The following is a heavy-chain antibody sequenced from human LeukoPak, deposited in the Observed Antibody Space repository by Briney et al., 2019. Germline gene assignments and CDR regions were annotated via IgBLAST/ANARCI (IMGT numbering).Heavy chain of an antibody. V-gene: IGHV4-59*01. D-gene: IGHD6-6*01. CDR1: GGSISNKY. CDR3: ARGRKLDTYYYYYYMDV. Sequence: SETLSLTCTVSGGSISNKYWSWIRQPPGKGLEWIGYIYYSGSTNYNPSLKSRVTILVDTSKNQFSLKLSSVTAADTAVYYCARGRKLDTYYYYYYMDVWGKGTTVTVSS. J-gene: IGHJ6*03. CDR2: IYYSGST.